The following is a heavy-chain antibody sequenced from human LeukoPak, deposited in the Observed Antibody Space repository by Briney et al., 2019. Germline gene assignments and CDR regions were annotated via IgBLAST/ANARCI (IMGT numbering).Heavy chain of an antibody. V-gene: IGHV4-34*01. CDR1: GGSFSGYY. Sequence: PSETLSLTCAVYGGSFSGYYWSWIRQPPGKGLEWIGEINHSGSTNYNPSLKSRVTISVDTSKNQFSLKLSSVTAADTAVYYCARAATQRSYLTYYYMDVWGKGTTVTVSS. CDR2: INHSGST. CDR3: ARAATQRSYLTYYYMDV. D-gene: IGHD5-12*01. J-gene: IGHJ6*03.